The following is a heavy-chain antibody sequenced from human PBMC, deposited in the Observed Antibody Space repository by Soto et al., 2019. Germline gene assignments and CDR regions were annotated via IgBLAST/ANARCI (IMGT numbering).Heavy chain of an antibody. CDR3: ARGFRRIAAAGTVWWFDP. J-gene: IGHJ5*02. CDR2: ISPNTGGT. CDR1: GYTFTGYY. V-gene: IGHV1-2*04. Sequence: ASVKVSCKASGYTFTGYYMHWVRQAPGQGLEWMGWISPNTGGTNYAQKFQGWVTMTRDTSISTAYMELSRLRSDDTAVYYCARGFRRIAAAGTVWWFDPWGQGTLVTVSS. D-gene: IGHD6-13*01.